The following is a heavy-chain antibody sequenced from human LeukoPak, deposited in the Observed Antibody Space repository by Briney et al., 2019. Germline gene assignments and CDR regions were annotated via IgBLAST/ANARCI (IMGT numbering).Heavy chain of an antibody. Sequence: ASVKVSCKASGYTFTSYYMHWGRQAPGQGLEWMGIINPSGGSTSYAQKFQGRVTMTRDTSTSTVYMELSSLRSEDTAVYYCARDSIAVAGLDYWGQGTLVTVSS. CDR3: ARDSIAVAGLDY. V-gene: IGHV1-46*01. D-gene: IGHD6-19*01. CDR2: INPSGGST. CDR1: GYTFTSYY. J-gene: IGHJ4*02.